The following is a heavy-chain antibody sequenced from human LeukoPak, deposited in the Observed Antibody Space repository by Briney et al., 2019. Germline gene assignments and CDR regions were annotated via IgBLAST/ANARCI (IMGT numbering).Heavy chain of an antibody. J-gene: IGHJ4*02. CDR1: GGTFSSYA. Sequence: SVKVSCKASGGTFSSYAISWVRQAPGQGLEWMGRLIPIFGIANYAQKFQGRVTITADKSTSTAYMELSSLRSEDTAVYYCARDLDSYGYLDYFDYWGQGTLVTVSS. V-gene: IGHV1-69*04. CDR3: ARDLDSYGYLDYFDY. CDR2: LIPIFGIA. D-gene: IGHD5-18*01.